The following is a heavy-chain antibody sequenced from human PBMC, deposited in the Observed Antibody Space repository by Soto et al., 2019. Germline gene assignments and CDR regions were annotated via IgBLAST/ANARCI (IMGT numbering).Heavy chain of an antibody. Sequence: SETLSLTCTVSGGSISSGGYYWSWIRQHPGKGLEWIGYIYYSGSTYYNPSLKSRVTISVDTSKNQFSLKLSSVTAADTAVYYCARDLGQYSGYDWAYYYYGMDVWGQGTTVTVSS. CDR2: IYYSGST. CDR1: GGSISSGGYY. D-gene: IGHD5-12*01. V-gene: IGHV4-31*03. J-gene: IGHJ6*02. CDR3: ARDLGQYSGYDWAYYYYGMDV.